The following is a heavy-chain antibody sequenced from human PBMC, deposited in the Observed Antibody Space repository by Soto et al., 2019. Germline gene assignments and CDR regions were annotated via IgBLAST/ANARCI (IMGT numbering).Heavy chain of an antibody. V-gene: IGHV4-31*03. D-gene: IGHD3-22*01. J-gene: IGHJ4*02. CDR1: GGSISSGGYY. CDR2: IYYSGST. Sequence: SETLSLTCTVSGGSISSGGYYWSWIRQHPGKGLEWIGYIYYSGSTYYNPSLKSRVTISVDTSKNQFSLKLSSVTAADTAVYYCARGGYDSSGYYYDYWGQGTMVTVYS. CDR3: ARGGYDSSGYYYDY.